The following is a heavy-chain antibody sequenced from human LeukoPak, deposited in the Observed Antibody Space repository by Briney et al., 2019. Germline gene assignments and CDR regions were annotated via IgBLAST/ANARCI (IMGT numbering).Heavy chain of an antibody. Sequence: PSETLSLTCSVSGGSVTTRHHFWGWIRQPPGKGLEWVGSIFYSGTTYYNPSLKTRLTMSVDTSKNQFSLNLSSVTAADTGFYFCARLDNSGYYTLDVWGQGTSVTVSS. J-gene: IGHJ6*02. CDR3: ARLDNSGYYTLDV. V-gene: IGHV4-39*01. CDR2: IFYSGTT. D-gene: IGHD3-22*01. CDR1: GGSVTTRHHF.